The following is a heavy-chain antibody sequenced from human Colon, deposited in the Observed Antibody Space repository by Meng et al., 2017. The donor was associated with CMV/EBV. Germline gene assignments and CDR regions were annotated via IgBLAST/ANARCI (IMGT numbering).Heavy chain of an antibody. CDR1: GYTFTGYY. CDR3: ARVGCGTTSCSQGLDP. V-gene: IGHV1-2*02. D-gene: IGHD2-2*01. Sequence: ASVKVSCKASGYTFTGYYLHWVRQAPGQGLEWMGWINPNGGGTDYARAFEGRVTMTREMSTTTAYLELHRLTPDDTAVYYCARVGCGTTSCSQGLDPWGQGTLVTVSS. J-gene: IGHJ5*02. CDR2: INPNGGGT.